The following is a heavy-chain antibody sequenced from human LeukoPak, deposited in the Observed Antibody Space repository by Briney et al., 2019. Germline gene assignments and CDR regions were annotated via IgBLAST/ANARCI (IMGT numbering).Heavy chain of an antibody. V-gene: IGHV3-21*04. CDR2: ISYTGTYI. CDR3: VRDRGTYRPIDY. D-gene: IGHD1-26*01. J-gene: IGHJ4*02. Sequence: PGGSLRLSCGASAFSLSAYNMNWVRQAPGKGLEWVSSISYTGTYIYYADSVKGRFTISRDNAQNSLYLQMNSLRAEHTAIYYCVRDRGTYRPIDYWGQGTLVTVSS. CDR1: AFSLSAYN.